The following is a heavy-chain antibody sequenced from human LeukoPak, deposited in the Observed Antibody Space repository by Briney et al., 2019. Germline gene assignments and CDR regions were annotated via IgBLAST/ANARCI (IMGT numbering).Heavy chain of an antibody. CDR2: IHYSGNT. D-gene: IGHD5-24*01. V-gene: IGHV4-39*01. CDR3: ANYGYRGFFDY. Sequence: SETLSLTCTVSGGSISNNNYYWGWIRQPPGKGLEWIGSIHYSGNTYYNPSLKSRVTISVDTSKNQSSLTLTSVTAADTAVYYCANYGYRGFFDYWGQGTLVTVSS. CDR1: GGSISNNNYY. J-gene: IGHJ4*02.